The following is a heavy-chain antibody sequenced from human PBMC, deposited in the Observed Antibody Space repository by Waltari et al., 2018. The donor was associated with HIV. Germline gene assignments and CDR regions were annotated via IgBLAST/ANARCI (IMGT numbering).Heavy chain of an antibody. Sequence: VQSEREMKPPGASVKVSCKHHGHTFTSYGISWLRLAPGQGFEWVGWISAYNGNTNYAQKFRGRVTLTTDTSTSTAYMELRGLRHEDTAIYYCARDKGASDTYKAEYFQHWGRGTLVSVSA. CDR3: ARDKGASDTYKAEYFQH. J-gene: IGHJ1*01. D-gene: IGHD1-20*01. CDR1: GHTFTSYG. V-gene: IGHV1-18*01. CDR2: ISAYNGNT.